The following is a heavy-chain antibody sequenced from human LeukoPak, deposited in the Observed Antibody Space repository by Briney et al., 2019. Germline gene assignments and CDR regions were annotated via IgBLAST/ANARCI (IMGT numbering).Heavy chain of an antibody. CDR2: IYYSGST. J-gene: IGHJ6*02. Sequence: SETLSLTCTVSGGSISSSSYYWGWIRQPPGKGLEWIGSIYYSGSTYYNPSLKSRVTISVDTSKNQFSLKLSSVTAADTAVYYCARDLGYYDSSGYLGSLGRYYYYYGMDVWGQGTTVTVSS. V-gene: IGHV4-39*07. D-gene: IGHD3-22*01. CDR1: GGSISSSSYY. CDR3: ARDLGYYDSSGYLGSLGRYYYYYGMDV.